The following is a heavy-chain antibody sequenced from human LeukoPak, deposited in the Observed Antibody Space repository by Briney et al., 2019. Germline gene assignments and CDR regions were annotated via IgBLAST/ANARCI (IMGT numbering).Heavy chain of an antibody. J-gene: IGHJ4*02. CDR3: ARGQRYSTSPFDY. Sequence: GGSRRLSCAASGFPFSVYSMNWVRRAPGKGLEWVSYISGGSGTIYYADSVKGRFTISRDNAKNSLFLQMNSLRDKDTAVYYCARGQRYSTSPFDYWGEGTLVTVSS. CDR2: ISGGSGTI. D-gene: IGHD3-16*02. V-gene: IGHV3-48*02. CDR1: GFPFSVYS.